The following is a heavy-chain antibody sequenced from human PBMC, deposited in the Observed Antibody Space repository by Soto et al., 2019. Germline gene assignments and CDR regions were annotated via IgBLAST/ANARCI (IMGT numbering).Heavy chain of an antibody. D-gene: IGHD1-20*01. V-gene: IGHV3-21*01. Sequence: PGGSLRLSCAASGFTFSSYSMNWVRQAPGKGLEWVSSTSSSSSYIYYADSVKGRFTISRDNAKNSLYLQMNSLRAEDTAVYYCARDLFRITGTDWFDPWGQGTLVTVSS. CDR2: TSSSSSYI. CDR3: ARDLFRITGTDWFDP. J-gene: IGHJ5*02. CDR1: GFTFSSYS.